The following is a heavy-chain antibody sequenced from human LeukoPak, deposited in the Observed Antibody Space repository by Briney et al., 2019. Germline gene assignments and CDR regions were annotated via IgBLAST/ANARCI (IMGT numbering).Heavy chain of an antibody. CDR2: ISYDGRNK. V-gene: IGHV3-30*03. Sequence: GGSLRLSCAASGFTFSSYGMHWVRQAPGKGLGWVAVISYDGRNKYYADSVKGRFTISRDNSKNTLYLQMNSLRAEDTAVYYCARGRGGSYRNFDYWGQGTLVTVSS. D-gene: IGHD3-16*02. J-gene: IGHJ4*02. CDR3: ARGRGGSYRNFDY. CDR1: GFTFSSYG.